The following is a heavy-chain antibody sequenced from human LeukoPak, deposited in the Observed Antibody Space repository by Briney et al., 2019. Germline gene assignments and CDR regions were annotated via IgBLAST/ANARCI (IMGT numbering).Heavy chain of an antibody. Sequence: ASVKVSCKASVSTFTSYDINWVRQATGQGLEWMGWMNPDSGNTGYAQKFQGRVTMTRNTSISTAYMELSSLRSEDTAAYYCARGHYCRSMSCPYWFDPWGQGTLVTVSS. CDR2: MNPDSGNT. J-gene: IGHJ5*02. CDR3: ARGHYCRSMSCPYWFDP. CDR1: VSTFTSYD. D-gene: IGHD2-2*01. V-gene: IGHV1-8*01.